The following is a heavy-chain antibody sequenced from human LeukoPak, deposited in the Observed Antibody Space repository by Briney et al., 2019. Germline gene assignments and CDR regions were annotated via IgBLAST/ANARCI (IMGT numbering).Heavy chain of an antibody. CDR1: GDSVSVKSDV. CDR3: ARDADWAYDAFDI. Sequence: SQTLSLTCAISGDSVSVKSDVWNWIRQSPSRGLEWLGRTYYRSKWLNDYATSVKSRISISPDTSKNQFSLHLNSVTPEDTAVYYCARDADWAYDAFDIWGQGTMVTVSS. J-gene: IGHJ3*02. V-gene: IGHV6-1*01. CDR2: TYYRSKWLN. D-gene: IGHD3-9*01.